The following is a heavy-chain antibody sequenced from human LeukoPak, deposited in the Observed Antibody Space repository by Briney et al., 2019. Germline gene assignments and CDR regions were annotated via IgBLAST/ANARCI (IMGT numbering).Heavy chain of an antibody. V-gene: IGHV3-15*01. Sequence: GGSLRLSCAASGITVGDAWMSWVRQAPGKGLEWVGRIKSKTDGGTTDYAAPVKGRFTVSRDDSKNTLYLQMNSLRTEDTALYYCTTGFSTGNWGQGTLVTVSS. CDR2: IKSKTDGGTT. CDR3: TTGFSTGN. J-gene: IGHJ4*02. CDR1: GITVGDAW. D-gene: IGHD2/OR15-2a*01.